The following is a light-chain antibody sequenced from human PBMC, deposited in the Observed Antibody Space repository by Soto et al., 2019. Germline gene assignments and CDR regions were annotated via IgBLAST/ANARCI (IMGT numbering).Light chain of an antibody. CDR2: AAS. V-gene: IGKV3-15*01. CDR3: QQYNKWPPGT. J-gene: IGKJ1*01. CDR1: HSVTSN. Sequence: EIVMTQSPATLSVSPGERATLSCRASHSVTSNLAWYQQKPGQAPRLLIYAASTRATGVPARFSGSGSGTDFTLTIRSLQSEDFAVYYCQQYNKWPPGTFGQGNKVDIK.